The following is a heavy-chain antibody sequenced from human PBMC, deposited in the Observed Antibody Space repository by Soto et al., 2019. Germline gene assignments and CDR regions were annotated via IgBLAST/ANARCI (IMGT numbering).Heavy chain of an antibody. J-gene: IGHJ6*02. CDR1: GFTFSSYG. Sequence: QVQLVESGGGVVQPGRSLRLSCAASGFTFSSYGMHWVRQAPGKGLEWVAVISYDGSNKYYADSVKGRFTISRDNSKNTLYLQMNSLRAEDTAVYYCAKNGGIVAGIGGGMDVWGQGTTVTVSS. CDR2: ISYDGSNK. D-gene: IGHD6-19*01. V-gene: IGHV3-30*18. CDR3: AKNGGIVAGIGGGMDV.